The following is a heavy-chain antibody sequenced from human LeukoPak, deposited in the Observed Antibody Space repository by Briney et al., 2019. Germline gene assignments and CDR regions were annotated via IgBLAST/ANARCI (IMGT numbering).Heavy chain of an antibody. J-gene: IGHJ4*02. V-gene: IGHV1-2*02. D-gene: IGHD6-19*01. CDR2: INPNSGGT. Sequence: GASVKVSCKASGYTFTSYYMHWVRQAPGQGLEWMGWINPNSGGTNYAQKFQGRVTMTRDTSISTAYMELSRLRSDDTAVYYCARSQFKIAVAGTMGYWGQGTLVTVSS. CDR3: ARSQFKIAVAGTMGY. CDR1: GYTFTSYY.